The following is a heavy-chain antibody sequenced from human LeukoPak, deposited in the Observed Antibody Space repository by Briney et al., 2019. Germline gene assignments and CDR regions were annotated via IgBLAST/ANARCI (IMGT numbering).Heavy chain of an antibody. CDR3: AREIHSSGWYPEYYFDY. CDR2: INPNSGGT. D-gene: IGHD6-19*01. J-gene: IGHJ4*02. V-gene: IGHV1-2*04. CDR1: GYTFTGYY. Sequence: GASEKVSCKASGYTFTGYYMHWVRQAPGQGLEWMGWINPNSGGTNYAQKFQGWVTMTRDTSISTAYMELSRLRSDDTAVYYCAREIHSSGWYPEYYFDYWGQGTLVTVSS.